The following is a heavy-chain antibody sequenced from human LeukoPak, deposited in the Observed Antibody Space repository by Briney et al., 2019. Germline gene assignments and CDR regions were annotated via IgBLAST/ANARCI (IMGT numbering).Heavy chain of an antibody. Sequence: PSETLSLTCTVSGGSISSGDYYWSWIRQPPGKGLEWIGYIYYSGSTYYNPSLKSRVTISVDTSKNQFSLKLSSVTAADTAVYYCASDPIGNPLAPRFRPPTDLYYYYYGMDVWGQGTTVTVSS. CDR1: GGSISSGDYY. CDR3: ASDPIGNPLAPRFRPPTDLYYYYYGMDV. V-gene: IGHV4-30-4*01. CDR2: IYYSGST. J-gene: IGHJ6*02. D-gene: IGHD3-3*01.